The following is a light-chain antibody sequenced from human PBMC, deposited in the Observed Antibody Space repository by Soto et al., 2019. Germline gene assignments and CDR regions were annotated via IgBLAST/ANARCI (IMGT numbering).Light chain of an antibody. CDR2: SDD. J-gene: IGLJ3*02. V-gene: IGLV1-44*01. CDR1: RSHIGTNS. Sequence: QAVVTQPPSASGTPGQRITISCSGSRSHIGTNSVNWYQQFPGTAPKLLIHSDDQRPSGVPDRFSGSKSGTSASLAISGLQSEDEADYYCAAWDARLSGWVFGGGTQLTVL. CDR3: AAWDARLSGWV.